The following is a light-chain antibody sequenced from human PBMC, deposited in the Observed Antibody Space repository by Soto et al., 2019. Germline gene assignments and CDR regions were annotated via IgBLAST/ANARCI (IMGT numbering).Light chain of an antibody. CDR1: QSVSSNY. J-gene: IGKJ1*01. CDR3: QQYGDPPRT. Sequence: DIVLTQSPGTLSLSPGDRATLSCRASQSVSSNYLAWYQHKPGQAPRLLISGASSRATAIPDRFSGSGSGTDFTLTISRLEPADFAVYYCQQYGDPPRTFGQGTKVDIK. CDR2: GAS. V-gene: IGKV3-20*01.